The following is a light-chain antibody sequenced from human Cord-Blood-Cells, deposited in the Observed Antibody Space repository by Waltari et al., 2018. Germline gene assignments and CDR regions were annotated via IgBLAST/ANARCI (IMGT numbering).Light chain of an antibody. CDR1: SSDVGSYNR. Sequence: QSALTQPPSVSGSPGQSVTISCTGTSSDVGSYNRVSWYPQPPGTAPKLMIYEVRNRPSGVPDRFSGSKSGNTASLTISGLQAEDEADYYCSSYTSSSTYVFGTGTKVTVL. V-gene: IGLV2-18*02. CDR3: SSYTSSSTYV. CDR2: EVR. J-gene: IGLJ1*01.